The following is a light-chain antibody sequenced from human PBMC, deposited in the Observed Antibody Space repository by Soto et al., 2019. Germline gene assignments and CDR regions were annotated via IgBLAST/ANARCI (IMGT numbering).Light chain of an antibody. V-gene: IGLV1-40*01. Sequence: QSVLTQPPSVSGAPGQRVTISCTGSSSNIGAGYDVHWYQQLPGTAPKLLIYGNSHRPSGVPDRFSGSKSGTSASLANTGLQAEDEADYYCQSYDSSLSGSVFGGGTKVTVL. J-gene: IGLJ3*02. CDR1: SSNIGAGYD. CDR2: GNS. CDR3: QSYDSSLSGSV.